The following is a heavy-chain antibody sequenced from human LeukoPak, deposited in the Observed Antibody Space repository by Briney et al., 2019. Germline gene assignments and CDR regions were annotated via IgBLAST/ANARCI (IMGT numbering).Heavy chain of an antibody. CDR2: ISYDGSNK. D-gene: IGHD6-6*01. CDR3: ARGGVEYSSSPFDY. J-gene: IGHJ4*02. CDR1: GFTFSSYA. V-gene: IGHV3-30*01. Sequence: PGGSLRLSCAASGFTFSSYAMHWVRQAPGKGLEWVAVISYDGSNKYYADSVEGRFTISRDNSKNTLYLQMNSLRAEDTAVYYCARGGVEYSSSPFDYWGQGTLVTVSS.